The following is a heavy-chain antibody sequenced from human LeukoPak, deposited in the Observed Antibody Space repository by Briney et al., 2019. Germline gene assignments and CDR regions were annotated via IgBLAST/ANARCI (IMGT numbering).Heavy chain of an antibody. D-gene: IGHD5-18*01. V-gene: IGHV1-69*05. CDR2: IIPIFGTA. J-gene: IGHJ4*02. CDR3: ARGGIQLGVFDY. Sequence: GASVRVSCTASGGTFSIYAISWVRQAPGQGLEWVGGIIPIFGTANYAQKFQGRVTITTDESTSTAYMELSSLRSEDTAVYYCARGGIQLGVFDYWGQGTLVTVSS. CDR1: GGTFSIYA.